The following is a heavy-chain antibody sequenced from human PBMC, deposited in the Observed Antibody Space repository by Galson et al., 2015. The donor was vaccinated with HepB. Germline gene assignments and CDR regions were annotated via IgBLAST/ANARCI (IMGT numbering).Heavy chain of an antibody. Sequence: SVKVSCKASGYTFTSYGISWVRQAPGQGLEWMGWISAYNGNTNYAQKLQGRVTMTTDTSTSTAYMEVRSLRSDDTAVYYCARLKGYSDLGAYDDWGQGTLVTVSS. CDR3: ARLKGYSDLGAYDD. CDR1: GYTFTSYG. V-gene: IGHV1-18*01. J-gene: IGHJ4*02. D-gene: IGHD5-18*01. CDR2: ISAYNGNT.